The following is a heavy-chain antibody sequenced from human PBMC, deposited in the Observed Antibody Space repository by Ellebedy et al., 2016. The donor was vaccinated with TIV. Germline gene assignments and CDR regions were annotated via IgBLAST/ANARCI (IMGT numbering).Heavy chain of an antibody. Sequence: ASVKVSXKASGGTFSSYAISWVRQAPGQGLEWMGWISAYNGNTNYAQKLQGRVTMTTDTSTSTAYMELRSLRSDDTAVYYCALGDYGDYSPPLDYWGQGTLVTVSS. CDR3: ALGDYGDYSPPLDY. CDR2: ISAYNGNT. D-gene: IGHD4-17*01. CDR1: GGTFSSYA. J-gene: IGHJ4*02. V-gene: IGHV1-18*01.